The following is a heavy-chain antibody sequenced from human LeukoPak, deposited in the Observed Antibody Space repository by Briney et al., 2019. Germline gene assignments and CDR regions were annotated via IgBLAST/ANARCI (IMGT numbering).Heavy chain of an antibody. D-gene: IGHD6-19*01. CDR2: TYYRSKWYN. CDR1: GDSVSSNSAA. CDR3: AREPTASSGCLDY. V-gene: IGHV6-1*01. J-gene: IGHJ4*02. Sequence: SQTLSLTCAISGDSVSSNSAAWNWIRQSPSGGLEWLGRTYYRSKWYNDYAVSVKSRITINPDTSKNQFSLQLNSVTPEDTAVYYCAREPTASSGCLDYWGQGTLVTVSS.